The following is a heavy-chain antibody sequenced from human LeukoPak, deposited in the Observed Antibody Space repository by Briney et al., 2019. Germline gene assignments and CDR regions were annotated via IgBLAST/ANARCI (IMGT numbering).Heavy chain of an antibody. Sequence: GGSLRLSCAASGFTFSSYWMHWVRQAPGKGLEWVAIISYDGSNEYYADSVKGRFTISRDNSKNTLYLQMNSLRAADTAVYYCASTDSYGSMFFDYWGQGTLVTVSS. D-gene: IGHD5-18*01. CDR1: GFTFSSYW. CDR2: ISYDGSNE. J-gene: IGHJ4*02. V-gene: IGHV3-30*03. CDR3: ASTDSYGSMFFDY.